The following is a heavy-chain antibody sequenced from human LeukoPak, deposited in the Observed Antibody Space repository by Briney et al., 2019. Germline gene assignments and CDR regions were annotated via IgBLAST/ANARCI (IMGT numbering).Heavy chain of an antibody. V-gene: IGHV3-74*03. J-gene: IGHJ4*02. D-gene: IGHD3-9*01. CDR3: ARDLDWILFDY. CDR2: VRPEGTTT. CDR1: GFTFSTYW. Sequence: GGSLRLSCAASGFTFSTYWMHWVRQAPGKGLMWVSRVRPEGTTTAYADSVKGRFTISRDNAKNTLFLQMNSLSAEDTAVYYYARDLDWILFDYWGQGTLVTVSS.